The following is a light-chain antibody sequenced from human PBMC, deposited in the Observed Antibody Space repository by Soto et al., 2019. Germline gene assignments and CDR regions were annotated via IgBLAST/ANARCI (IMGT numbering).Light chain of an antibody. J-gene: IGKJ5*01. CDR1: QSVGTN. CDR3: QQYNQWSPIT. CDR2: GAS. Sequence: EIVMTQSPGTLSALPGQSATLPCRASQSVGTNLAWYQQKPGQAPRLLIYGASTRATGIPVRFSGSGSGTEFTLTISSLQSDDFAVYYCQQYNQWSPITFGQGTRLEIK. V-gene: IGKV3-15*01.